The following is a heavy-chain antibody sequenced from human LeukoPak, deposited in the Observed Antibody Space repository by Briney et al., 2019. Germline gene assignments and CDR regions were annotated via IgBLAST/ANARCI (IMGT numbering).Heavy chain of an antibody. CDR1: GGSLSGYF. D-gene: IGHD3-10*01. CDR2: ISAGGNS. Sequence: AATLSLTCALYGGSLSGYFSTSIRQSPGKWLEWIGEISAGGNSNENPSRKNRATHSVDRSKTQFSLILLSLTAADTSLYYCARVTRRRTTGEIFGRYLDYWGLGNLVTVSS. CDR3: ARVTRRRTTGEIFGRYLDY. V-gene: IGHV4-34*04. J-gene: IGHJ4*02.